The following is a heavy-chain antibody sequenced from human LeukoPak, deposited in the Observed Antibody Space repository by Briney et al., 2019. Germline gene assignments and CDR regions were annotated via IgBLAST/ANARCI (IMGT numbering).Heavy chain of an antibody. CDR2: INSDGSSA. J-gene: IGHJ2*01. CDR1: EFTLKDYW. Sequence: GGSLRLSCEASEFTLKDYWMHWVRQGPGKGLVWVSRINSDGSSASYADSVKGRFTISRDNAKNTLYLQMNGLRAEDTAVYYCARGSPTPNSRYFDLWGRGTLVTVS. CDR3: ARGSPTPNSRYFDL. V-gene: IGHV3-74*01. D-gene: IGHD4-11*01.